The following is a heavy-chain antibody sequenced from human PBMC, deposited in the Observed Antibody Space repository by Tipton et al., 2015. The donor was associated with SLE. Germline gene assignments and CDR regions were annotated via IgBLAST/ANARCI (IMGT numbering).Heavy chain of an antibody. V-gene: IGHV4-59*04. Sequence: TLSLTCTVSGGSISSYYWSWIRQPAGKGLEWIGSIYHSGSTYYNPSLKSRVTISVDTSKNQFSLKLSSVTAADTAVYYCATPGDLEEHDAFDIWGQGTMVTVSS. J-gene: IGHJ3*02. D-gene: IGHD7-27*01. CDR3: ATPGDLEEHDAFDI. CDR1: GGSISSYY. CDR2: IYHSGST.